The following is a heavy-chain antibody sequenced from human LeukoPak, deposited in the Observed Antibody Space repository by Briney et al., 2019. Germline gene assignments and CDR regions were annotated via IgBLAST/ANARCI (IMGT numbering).Heavy chain of an antibody. CDR3: ARDRGLLFDY. D-gene: IGHD3-16*02. J-gene: IGHJ4*02. Sequence: GGSLRLSCEASGFTFRSYAMTWVRQASGKGLEWVGRIRSKANSYATAYAASVKGRFTISRDNSKNTLYLQMNSLRAEDTAVYYCARDRGLLFDYWGQGTLVTVSS. V-gene: IGHV3-73*01. CDR1: GFTFRSYA. CDR2: IRSKANSYAT.